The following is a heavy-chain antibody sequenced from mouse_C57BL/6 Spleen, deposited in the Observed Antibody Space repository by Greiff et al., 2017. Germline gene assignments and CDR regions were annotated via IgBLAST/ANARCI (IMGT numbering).Heavy chain of an antibody. Sequence: EVKVVESVAELVRPGASVKLSCTASGFNIKNTYMHWVKQRPEQGLEWIGRIDTANGNTKYAPKFQGKATITADTSSNTAYLQLSSLTSEDTAIYYCALHYYGSRLWYFDVWGTGTTVTVSS. CDR3: ALHYYGSRLWYFDV. CDR2: IDTANGNT. J-gene: IGHJ1*03. D-gene: IGHD1-1*01. CDR1: GFNIKNTY. V-gene: IGHV14-3*01.